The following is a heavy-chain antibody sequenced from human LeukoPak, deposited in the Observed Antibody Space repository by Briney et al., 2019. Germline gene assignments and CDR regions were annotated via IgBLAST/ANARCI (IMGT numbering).Heavy chain of an antibody. CDR3: ARVDGIAMAA. CDR2: IHYSGST. V-gene: IGHV4-59*12. J-gene: IGHJ4*02. D-gene: IGHD5-18*01. Sequence: SETLSLTCTVSGGSISNYYWSWIRQPPGRGLEWIGFIHYSGSTNYNPSLKSRVTISVDRSKNQFSLKLSSVTAADTAVYYCARVDGIAMAAWGQGTLVTVSS. CDR1: GGSISNYY.